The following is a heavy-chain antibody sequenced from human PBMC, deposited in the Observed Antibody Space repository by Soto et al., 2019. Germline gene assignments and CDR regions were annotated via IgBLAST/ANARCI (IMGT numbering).Heavy chain of an antibody. CDR3: ARGCGSSPFPYYFDN. Sequence: EVQLLESGGGLVQPGGSLRLSCGASGFTFSTYWMSWVRQAPGKGLEWVATIRQDGSERHYLDSVKGRFTSSRDNAENSLYLQVNSMSVEDAAVYYCARGCGSSPFPYYFDNWGQGTLVTVSP. D-gene: IGHD2-2*01. V-gene: IGHV3-7*05. CDR2: IRQDGSER. CDR1: GFTFSTYW. J-gene: IGHJ4*02.